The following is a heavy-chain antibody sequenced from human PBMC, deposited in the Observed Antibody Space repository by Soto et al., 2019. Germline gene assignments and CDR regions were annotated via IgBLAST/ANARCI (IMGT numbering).Heavy chain of an antibody. CDR1: GVTFSSYW. J-gene: IGHJ4*02. CDR2: ISSDGSST. Sequence: EVQLVESGGDLVQPGGSLRLSCVASGVTFSSYWMHWVRQVPGKGLVWGSRISSDGSSTSYADSVRGRFIISRDNAKNTLYLQVYSLRGDDTDVCDCARATVRDHDFGDHWGQGTLVAVSS. V-gene: IGHV3-74*01. CDR3: ARATVRDHDFGDH. D-gene: IGHD4-17*01.